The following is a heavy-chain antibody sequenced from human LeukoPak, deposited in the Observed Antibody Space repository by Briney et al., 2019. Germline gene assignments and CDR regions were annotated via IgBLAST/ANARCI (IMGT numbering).Heavy chain of an antibody. Sequence: GGSLRLSCTASGSGLTFDSYFMSRVRQAPGKGLEWVSGITSSGGDTYYADSVKGRFIISRDNSKNTVILLMDSLRGDDTAVYYCAISGHGVSDYWGQGTLVTVSS. CDR3: AISGHGVSDY. D-gene: IGHD3-10*01. CDR2: ITSSGGDT. V-gene: IGHV3-23*01. J-gene: IGHJ4*02. CDR1: GSGLTFDSYF.